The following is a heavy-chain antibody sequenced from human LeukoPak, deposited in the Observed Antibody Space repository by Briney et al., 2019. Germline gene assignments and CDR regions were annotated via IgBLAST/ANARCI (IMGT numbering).Heavy chain of an antibody. V-gene: IGHV3-23*01. D-gene: IGHD6-19*01. Sequence: GGSLRLSCAASGFTFSSYAMTWVRQAPGKGLEWVSGISGSGGSTYYADSVKGRFTISRDNSKNTLYLQMNSLRAEDTAVYYCAKSGSGWYSDYWGQGTLVTVSS. CDR2: ISGSGGST. J-gene: IGHJ4*02. CDR1: GFTFSSYA. CDR3: AKSGSGWYSDY.